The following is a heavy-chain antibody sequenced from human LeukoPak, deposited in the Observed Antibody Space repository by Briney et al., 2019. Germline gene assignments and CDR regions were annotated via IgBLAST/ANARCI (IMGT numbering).Heavy chain of an antibody. CDR2: IIPIFGTA. V-gene: IGHV1-69*01. CDR3: ARLYENDRVYFGGVYTDD. CDR1: GGTFSSYG. J-gene: IGHJ6*03. Sequence: ASVKVSCKASGGTFSSYGISWVRQAPGQGLEWMGGIIPIFGTAHYAQKFQGRVTITPDADESTSTAYIEQSTLRCEDTAVYYCARLYENDRVYFGGVYTDDWGKGTTVTVSS. D-gene: IGHD3-10*01.